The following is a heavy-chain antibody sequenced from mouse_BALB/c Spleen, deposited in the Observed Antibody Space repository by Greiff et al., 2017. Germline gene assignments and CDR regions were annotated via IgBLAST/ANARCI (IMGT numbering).Heavy chain of an antibody. J-gene: IGHJ1*01. V-gene: IGHV2-9*02. CDR3: ARDGGNYGYFDV. CDR2: IWAGGST. D-gene: IGHD1-1*02. Sequence: VKLMESGPGLVAPSQSLSITCTVSGFSLTSYGVHWVRQPPGKGLEWLGVIWAGGSTNYNSALMSRLSISKDNSKSQVFLKMNSLQTDDTAMYYCARDGGNYGYFDVWGAGTTVTVSS. CDR1: GFSLTSYG.